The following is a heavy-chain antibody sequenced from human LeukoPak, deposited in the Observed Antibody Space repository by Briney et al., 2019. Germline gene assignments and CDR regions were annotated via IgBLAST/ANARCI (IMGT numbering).Heavy chain of an antibody. J-gene: IGHJ4*01. CDR1: GGTFSSYA. V-gene: IGHV1-69*13. Sequence: SVKVSCKASGGTFSSYAISWVRQAPGQGLECMGGIIPIFGTANYAQKFQGRVTITADESTSTASMELSSLRSEDTAVYYCARATDYGEYYFDYWGQGTLVTVSS. CDR3: ARATDYGEYYFDY. CDR2: IIPIFGTA. D-gene: IGHD4-17*01.